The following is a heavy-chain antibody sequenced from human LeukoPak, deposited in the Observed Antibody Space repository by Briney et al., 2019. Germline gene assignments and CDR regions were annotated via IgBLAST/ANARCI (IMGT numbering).Heavy chain of an antibody. V-gene: IGHV1-3*01. J-gene: IGHJ3*02. Sequence: ASVKVSCKASGYTFTSYAMHWVRQAPGQRLEWMGWINAGNGSTKYSQKFQGRVTITRDTSASTAYMELSSLRSEDTAVYYCASEAFDIWGQGTMVTVSS. CDR2: INAGNGST. CDR3: ASEAFDI. CDR1: GYTFTSYA.